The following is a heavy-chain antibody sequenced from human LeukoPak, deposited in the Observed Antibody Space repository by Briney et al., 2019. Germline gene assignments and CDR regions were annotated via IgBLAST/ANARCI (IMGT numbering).Heavy chain of an antibody. V-gene: IGHV3-7*03. CDR1: GFTFTTYW. J-gene: IGHJ4*02. D-gene: IGHD2-8*02. CDR2: INQDGTDK. CDR3: VTYSTGLYKGLEF. Sequence: QPGGSLRLSCAASGFTFTTYWMSWIRQAPGKGLEWVANINQDGTDKYYVDSVKGRFTFSRDNAQNSLYLQMSSLRVEDTAVYYCVTYSTGLYKGLEFWGQGTQVTVSS.